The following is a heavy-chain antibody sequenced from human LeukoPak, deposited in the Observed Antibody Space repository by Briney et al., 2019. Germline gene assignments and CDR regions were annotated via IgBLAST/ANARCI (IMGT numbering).Heavy chain of an antibody. CDR2: INNDGSTT. D-gene: IGHD1-26*01. Sequence: RGSLRLSCAASGFTFSNYWMHWVRQTPGKGLVWVSRINNDGSTTSYADSVKGRFTISRDNSKNTLYLQMNSLRAEDTAVYYCAKDGWELFKSSYFDYWGQGTLVTVSS. J-gene: IGHJ4*02. CDR1: GFTFSNYW. V-gene: IGHV3-74*01. CDR3: AKDGWELFKSSYFDY.